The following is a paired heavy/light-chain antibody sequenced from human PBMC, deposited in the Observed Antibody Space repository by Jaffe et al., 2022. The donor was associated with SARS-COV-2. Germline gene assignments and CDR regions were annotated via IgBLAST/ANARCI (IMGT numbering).Heavy chain of an antibody. D-gene: IGHD6-19*01. Sequence: EVQLVESGGGLVQPGGSLRLSCAASGFTVSNNYMSWVRQAPGKGLEWVSVIYSDDTTYYADSVRGRFTISRDNSKNTVYLQMNSLSADDTAVYYCARDAGQVGVAGTWYFQHWGQGTLVTVSS. V-gene: IGHV3-53*01. CDR2: IYSDDTT. J-gene: IGHJ1*01. CDR1: GFTVSNNY. CDR3: ARDAGQVGVAGTWYFQH.
Light chain of an antibody. Sequence: DIQMTQSPSSVSASVGDRVTITCRASQGFNNWLAWYQQKPGKAPKLLIYAASILQSGVPSRFSGSGSWTDFTLTISNLQPEDFATYYCQQANSFPITFGQGTRLEIE. CDR3: QQANSFPIT. J-gene: IGKJ5*01. CDR1: QGFNNW. CDR2: AAS. V-gene: IGKV1D-12*01.